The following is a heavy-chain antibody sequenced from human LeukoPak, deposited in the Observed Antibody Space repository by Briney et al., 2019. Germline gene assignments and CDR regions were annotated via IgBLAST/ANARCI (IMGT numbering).Heavy chain of an antibody. CDR3: AKAPGIAAAGSWFDP. CDR2: ISGSGGST. Sequence: GGSLRLSCAASGFTFSSYALSWVRQAPGKGLEWVSAISGSGGSTYYADSVKGRFTISRDNSKNTLYLQMNSLRAEDTAVYYCAKAPGIAAAGSWFDPWGQGTLVTVSS. J-gene: IGHJ5*02. V-gene: IGHV3-23*01. D-gene: IGHD6-13*01. CDR1: GFTFSSYA.